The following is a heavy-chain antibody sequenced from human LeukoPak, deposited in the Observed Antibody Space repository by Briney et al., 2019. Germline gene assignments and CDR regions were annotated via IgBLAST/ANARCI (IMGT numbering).Heavy chain of an antibody. CDR1: GFTFSSYS. D-gene: IGHD2-21*01. Sequence: GGSLRLSCAASGFTFSSYSMNWVRQAPGKGLEWVSSITSSSNHIYYADSVKGRFTISRDNAKNSLYLQMSSLRAEDTAVYYCAKRDRPCSGDCSAPYYFDYWGQGTLVTVSS. CDR2: ITSSSNHI. V-gene: IGHV3-21*04. J-gene: IGHJ4*02. CDR3: AKRDRPCSGDCSAPYYFDY.